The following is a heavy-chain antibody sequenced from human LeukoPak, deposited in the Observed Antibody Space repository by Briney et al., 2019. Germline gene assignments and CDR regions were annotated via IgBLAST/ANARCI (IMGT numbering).Heavy chain of an antibody. CDR1: GCTFSSYA. V-gene: IGHV1-69*05. CDR2: IIPIFGTA. Sequence: ASVKVSCKASGCTFSSYAISWVRQAPGQGLEWMGGIIPIFGTANYAQKFQGRVTITTDEYNSTAYMELSSLRAEDTAVYYCARGGDSSSPGVDYWGQGTLVTVSS. D-gene: IGHD6-6*01. CDR3: ARGGDSSSPGVDY. J-gene: IGHJ4*02.